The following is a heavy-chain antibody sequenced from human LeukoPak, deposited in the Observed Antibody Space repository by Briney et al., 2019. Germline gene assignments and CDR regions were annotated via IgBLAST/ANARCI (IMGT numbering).Heavy chain of an antibody. Sequence: PSETLSLTCTVSGGSVSSYYWSWIRQPPGKGLEWIGYIYYSGSTNYNPSLKSRVTISVDTSKDQFSLKLSSVTAADTAVYYCARVLKHQVDYWGQGTLVTVSS. J-gene: IGHJ4*02. D-gene: IGHD2-2*01. CDR2: IYYSGST. V-gene: IGHV4-59*02. CDR3: ARVLKHQVDY. CDR1: GGSVSSYY.